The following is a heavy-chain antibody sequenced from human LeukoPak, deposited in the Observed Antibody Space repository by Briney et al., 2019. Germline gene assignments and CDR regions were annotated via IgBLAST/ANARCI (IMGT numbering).Heavy chain of an antibody. Sequence: PGRSLRLSCAASGFTFSSYAMHWVRQAPGKGLEWVAVISYDGSNKYYADSVKGRFTISRDNSKNTLYLQMNSLRAEDTAVYYCARDGNIGYCSSTSCYGYFDYWGQGTLVTVSS. D-gene: IGHD2-2*01. V-gene: IGHV3-30*04. CDR1: GFTFSSYA. CDR3: ARDGNIGYCSSTSCYGYFDY. CDR2: ISYDGSNK. J-gene: IGHJ4*02.